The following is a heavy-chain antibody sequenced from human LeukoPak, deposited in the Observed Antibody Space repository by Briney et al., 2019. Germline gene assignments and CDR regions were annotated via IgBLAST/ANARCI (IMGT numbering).Heavy chain of an antibody. D-gene: IGHD2-2*01. CDR3: ARGDQAFDY. J-gene: IGHJ4*02. Sequence: SQTLSLTCAISGDSVSSNSAVWNWIRQSPSRGLEWLGRIYYRSKWSNNYAVSVKSRIIINPDTSENQFSLQLNSVTPEDTAVYYCARGDQAFDYWGQGTLVTVSS. CDR2: IYYRSKWSN. CDR1: GDSVSSNSAV. V-gene: IGHV6-1*01.